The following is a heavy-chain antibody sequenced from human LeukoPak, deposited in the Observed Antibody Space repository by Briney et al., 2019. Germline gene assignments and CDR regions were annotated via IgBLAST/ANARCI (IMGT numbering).Heavy chain of an antibody. V-gene: IGHV4-59*08. CDR3: AGHFDY. CDR2: IYYSGST. CDR1: GGSISGFY. Sequence: PSETLSLTCTVSGGSISGFYWSWIRQPPGKGLEWIGYIYYSGSTNYNPSLKSRVTISVDTSKNQFSLKLSSVTAADTAVYYCAGHFDYWGQGTLVTVSS. J-gene: IGHJ4*02.